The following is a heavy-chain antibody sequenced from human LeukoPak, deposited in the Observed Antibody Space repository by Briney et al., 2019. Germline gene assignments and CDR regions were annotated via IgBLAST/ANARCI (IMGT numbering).Heavy chain of an antibody. J-gene: IGHJ6*03. V-gene: IGHV4-34*01. CDR2: ISHSGGA. D-gene: IGHD1-26*01. CDR3: ARLTWDLPPGGLYYNYYIDV. Sequence: SETLSLTCAVYGGSLSGYYWTWVRQPPGKGLEWVGEISHSGGANYSPSLKSRVTISLDTSKNQFSLRLTSVTAADTAVYYCARLTWDLPPGGLYYNYYIDVWDKGATVTVSS. CDR1: GGSLSGYY.